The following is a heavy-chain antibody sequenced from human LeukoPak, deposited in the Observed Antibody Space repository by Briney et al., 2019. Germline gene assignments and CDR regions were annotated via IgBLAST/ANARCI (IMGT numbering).Heavy chain of an antibody. CDR3: ARVRYCSSTSCYMVGEFDY. Sequence: SETLSLTCAVYGGSFSGYYWSWIRQPPGKGLEWIGEINHSGSTNYNPSLKSRVTISVDTSKNQFSLKLSSVTAADTAVYYCARVRYCSSTSCYMVGEFDYWGQGTLVTVSS. D-gene: IGHD2-2*02. V-gene: IGHV4-34*01. J-gene: IGHJ4*02. CDR2: INHSGST. CDR1: GGSFSGYY.